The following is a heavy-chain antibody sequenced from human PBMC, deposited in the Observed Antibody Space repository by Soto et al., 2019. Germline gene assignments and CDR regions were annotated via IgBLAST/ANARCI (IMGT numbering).Heavy chain of an antibody. V-gene: IGHV2-5*01. CDR1: GFSLTSGVVG. J-gene: IGHJ6*02. Sequence: QITLKESGPTLVKPTQTLTLTCTFSGFSLTSGVVGVGWIRQPPGEALEWLALIYWNDEQYYSPSLRNRLTITRDTSKNQVVLTMTNMDPVDTATYYCAHRLPGPSGYDVWGQGTTVTVSS. CDR2: IYWNDEQ. D-gene: IGHD6-13*01. CDR3: AHRLPGPSGYDV.